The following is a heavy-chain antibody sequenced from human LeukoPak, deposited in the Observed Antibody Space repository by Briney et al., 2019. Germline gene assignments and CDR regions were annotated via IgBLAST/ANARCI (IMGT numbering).Heavy chain of an antibody. CDR3: ARGRDGYNFLNRGEYYYFDY. CDR1: GGSISSYY. J-gene: IGHJ4*02. Sequence: SETLSLTCTVSGGSISSYYWSWIRQPPGKGLECIGYIYYSGSTNYNPSLKSRVTISVDTSKNQFSLKLSSVTAADTAVYYCARGRDGYNFLNRGEYYYFDYWGQGTLVTVSS. CDR2: IYYSGST. D-gene: IGHD5-24*01. V-gene: IGHV4-59*08.